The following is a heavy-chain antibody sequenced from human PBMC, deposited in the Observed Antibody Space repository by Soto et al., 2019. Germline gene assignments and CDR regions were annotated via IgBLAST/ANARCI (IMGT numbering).Heavy chain of an antibody. V-gene: IGHV4-34*01. CDR2: INHSGST. CDR3: ARAGSSRYYGMDV. D-gene: IGHD6-6*01. Sequence: SETLSLTCAVYGGSFSGYYWSWIRQPPGKGLEWIGEINHSGSTNYNPSLKSRVTISVDTSKKQFSLKMSSVTAADTAVYYCARAGSSRYYGMDVWGQGTTVT. J-gene: IGHJ6*02. CDR1: GGSFSGYY.